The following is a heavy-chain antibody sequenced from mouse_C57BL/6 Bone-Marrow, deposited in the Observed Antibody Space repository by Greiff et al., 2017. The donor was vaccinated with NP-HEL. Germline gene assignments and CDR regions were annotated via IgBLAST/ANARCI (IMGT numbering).Heavy chain of an antibody. J-gene: IGHJ4*01. D-gene: IGHD1-1*01. V-gene: IGHV1-81*01. Sequence: QVQLKESGAELARPGASVKLSCKASGYTFTSYGISWLKQRIGQGLEWMGEIYLRSVITYYNAKFKGKATLTAYKASSTAYMELRSLTSEDSAVYFCASVVAKGGYYAMDYWGQGTSVTVSS. CDR2: IYLRSVIT. CDR3: ASVVAKGGYYAMDY. CDR1: GYTFTSYG.